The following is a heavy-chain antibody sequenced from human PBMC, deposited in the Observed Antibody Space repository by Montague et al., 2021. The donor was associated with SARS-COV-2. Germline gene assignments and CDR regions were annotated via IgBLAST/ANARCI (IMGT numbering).Heavy chain of an antibody. CDR3: ARVKTGPYVPIDF. V-gene: IGHV3-30*04. Sequence: SLRLSCEASGFTFTRYSMHLFRQAPGKGLEWLAIVSFNGAKQYYSDSVNGRFTISRDNSKNTLFLQMNSLRAEDTAVYFCARVKTGPYVPIDFWGQGTLVTVSS. CDR1: GFTFTRYS. D-gene: IGHD1-1*01. J-gene: IGHJ4*02. CDR2: VSFNGAKQ.